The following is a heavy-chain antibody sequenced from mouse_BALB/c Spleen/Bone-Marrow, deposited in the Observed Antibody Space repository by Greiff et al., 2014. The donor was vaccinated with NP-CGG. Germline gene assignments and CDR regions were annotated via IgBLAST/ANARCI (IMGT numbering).Heavy chain of an antibody. Sequence: VQLQQSGAELVKPGASVKLSCKASGYTFTSYWMHWVKQRPGQGLEWIGEIDPSDSYTNYDQKFKGKATLTVDKSSSTAYMQLSSLTSEDSAVYFCAGWLLRFYAMDDWGQGTSVTVSS. CDR3: AGWLLRFYAMDD. CDR1: GYTFTSYW. D-gene: IGHD1-1*01. V-gene: IGHV1-69*02. CDR2: IDPSDSYT. J-gene: IGHJ4*01.